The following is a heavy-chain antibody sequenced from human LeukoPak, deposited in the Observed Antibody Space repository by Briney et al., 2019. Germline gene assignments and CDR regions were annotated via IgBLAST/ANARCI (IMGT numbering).Heavy chain of an antibody. Sequence: GRSLRLSCAASGFTFDDYAMHWVRQAPGKGLEWVSGIGWNSASIAYASSVKGRFTISRDNSKNTLYLQMNSLRAEDTAVYYCAKGMGDSSGYYYYYYYMDVWGKGTTVTVSS. CDR3: AKGMGDSSGYYYYYYYMDV. D-gene: IGHD3-22*01. V-gene: IGHV3-9*01. CDR2: IGWNSASI. J-gene: IGHJ6*03. CDR1: GFTFDDYA.